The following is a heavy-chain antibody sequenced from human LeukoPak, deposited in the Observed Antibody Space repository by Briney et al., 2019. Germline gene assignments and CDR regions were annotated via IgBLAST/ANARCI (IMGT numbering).Heavy chain of an antibody. CDR2: IYSGNNT. Sequence: GGSLRLSCAASGFTVSSNYMSWVRQAPGKGLEWVSVIYSGNNTYYADSVKGRFTISRDNAKNSLYLQMNSLRAEDTAVYYCARDHDYWGQGTLVTVSS. CDR3: ARDHDY. J-gene: IGHJ4*02. CDR1: GFTVSSNY. V-gene: IGHV3-53*01.